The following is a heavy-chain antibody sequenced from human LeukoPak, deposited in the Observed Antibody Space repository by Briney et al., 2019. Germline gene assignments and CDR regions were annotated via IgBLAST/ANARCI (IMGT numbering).Heavy chain of an antibody. J-gene: IGHJ6*02. CDR2: ISYDGSNK. V-gene: IGHV3-30*03. CDR3: ARWGYYYYGMDV. Sequence: GGSLRLSCAASGSTFSSYGMHWVRQAPGKGLDWVAVISYDGSNKYYADSVKGRFTISRDNSKNTLYLQMNSLRAEDTAVYYCARWGYYYYGMDVWGQGTTVTVSS. D-gene: IGHD7-27*01. CDR1: GSTFSSYG.